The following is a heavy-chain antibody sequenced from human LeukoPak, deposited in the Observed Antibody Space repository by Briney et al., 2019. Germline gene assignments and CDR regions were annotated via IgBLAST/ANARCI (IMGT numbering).Heavy chain of an antibody. CDR2: IYYSGST. Sequence: SETLSLTCTVSGGSISSYYWSWIRQPPGKGLEWIGYIYYSGSTNYNPSLKSRVTISVDTSKNQFSLKLSSVTAADTAVYYCARRDYYDSSGPWVAFDIWGQGTMDTVSS. CDR3: ARRDYYDSSGPWVAFDI. V-gene: IGHV4-59*08. CDR1: GGSISSYY. D-gene: IGHD3-22*01. J-gene: IGHJ3*02.